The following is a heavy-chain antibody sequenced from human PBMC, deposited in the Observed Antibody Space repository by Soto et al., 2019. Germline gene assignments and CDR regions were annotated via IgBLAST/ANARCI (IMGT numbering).Heavy chain of an antibody. V-gene: IGHV1-69*01. CDR1: GGTFSIDT. CDR3: AREGPPDIAWFDP. D-gene: IGHD2-15*01. Sequence: QVQLVQSGAEVKKPGSSVKVSCEAPGGTFSIDTISWVRQAPGQGLEWMGGSANSAQKFQGRLTVTADESTSTVYLQLSSLTSEDTAVYYCAREGPPDIAWFDPWGQGTLVSVSS. J-gene: IGHJ5*02. CDR2: GSA.